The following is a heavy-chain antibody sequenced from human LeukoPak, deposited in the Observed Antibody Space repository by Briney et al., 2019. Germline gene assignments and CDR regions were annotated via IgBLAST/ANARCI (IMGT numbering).Heavy chain of an antibody. D-gene: IGHD2-21*02. V-gene: IGHV1-69*13. CDR2: IIPIFGTA. Sequence: GASVKVSCKASGGTFSSYAISWVRQAPGQGLEWMGGIIPIFGTANYAQKFQGRVTITADESTSTAYMELSSLRSEDTAVYYCARGVGDIYSGYACGGDCSSHYFDYWGQGTLVTVSS. CDR1: GGTFSSYA. J-gene: IGHJ4*02. CDR3: ARGVGDIYSGYACGGDCSSHYFDY.